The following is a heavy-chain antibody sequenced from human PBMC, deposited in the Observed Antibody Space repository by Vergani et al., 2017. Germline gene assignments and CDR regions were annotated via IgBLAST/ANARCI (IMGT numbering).Heavy chain of an antibody. V-gene: IGHV3-30*18. Sequence: VQLVESGGGVVQPGRSLRLSCAASGFTFSSYGMHWVRQAPGKGLEWVAVISYDGSNKYYADSVKGRFTISRDNSKNTLYLQMNSLRAEDTAVYYCAKDLCSGGSCYSLRYYGMDVWGQGTTVTVSS. CDR3: AKDLCSGGSCYSLRYYGMDV. CDR2: ISYDGSNK. CDR1: GFTFSSYG. D-gene: IGHD2-15*01. J-gene: IGHJ6*02.